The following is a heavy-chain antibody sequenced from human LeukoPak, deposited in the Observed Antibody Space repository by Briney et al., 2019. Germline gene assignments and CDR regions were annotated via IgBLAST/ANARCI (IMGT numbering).Heavy chain of an antibody. CDR1: GFTFSSYW. V-gene: IGHV3-74*01. CDR3: AVDFWSGYYTY. D-gene: IGHD3-3*01. J-gene: IGHJ4*02. CDR2: INSDGSST. Sequence: GGSLRLSCAASGFTFSSYWMHWVRQAPGKGLVWVSRINSDGSSTSYADSVKGRFTISRDNAKNTLYLQMNSLRAEDMAVYYCAVDFWSGYYTYWGQGTLVTVSS.